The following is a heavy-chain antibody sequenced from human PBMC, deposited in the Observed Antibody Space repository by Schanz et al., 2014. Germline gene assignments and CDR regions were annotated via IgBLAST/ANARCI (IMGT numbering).Heavy chain of an antibody. CDR2: LSGSGGST. D-gene: IGHD1-1*01. Sequence: EQLVGSGGGLIQPGGSLRLSCAASGFTFSSYAMSWVRQAPGKGLEWVSALSGSGGSTYYADSVKGRFTISRDSPKNTLYLQMNSLRAEDTAVYYCARGTDWNLHYWGQGALVTVSS. J-gene: IGHJ4*02. V-gene: IGHV3-23*04. CDR1: GFTFSSYA. CDR3: ARGTDWNLHY.